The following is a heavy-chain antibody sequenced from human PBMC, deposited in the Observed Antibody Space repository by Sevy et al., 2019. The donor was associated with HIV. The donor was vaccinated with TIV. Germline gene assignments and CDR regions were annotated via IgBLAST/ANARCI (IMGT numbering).Heavy chain of an antibody. D-gene: IGHD5-18*01. J-gene: IGHJ6*02. Sequence: GGYLRLSCAASGFTFSSYSMNWVRQAPGKGLEWVSSISSSSSYIYYADSVKGRFTISRDNAKNSLYLQMNSLRAEDTAVYYCARELVDTAMPGGDYYYYGMDVWGQGTTVTVSS. CDR3: ARELVDTAMPGGDYYYYGMDV. CDR2: ISSSSSYI. CDR1: GFTFSSYS. V-gene: IGHV3-21*01.